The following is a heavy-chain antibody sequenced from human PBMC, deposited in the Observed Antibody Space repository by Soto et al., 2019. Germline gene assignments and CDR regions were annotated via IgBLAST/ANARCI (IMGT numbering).Heavy chain of an antibody. CDR1: GGSISSGGYY. V-gene: IGHV4-31*03. Sequence: QVQLQESGPGLVKPSQTLSLTCTVSGGSISSGGYYWSWIRQHPGKGLEWIGYIYYSGSTYYNPFLQSRVTISVDTSKNQFSLKLSSVTAADTAVYYCARSPEATVTAFDYWGQGTLVTVSS. CDR3: ARSPEATVTAFDY. D-gene: IGHD4-17*01. J-gene: IGHJ4*02. CDR2: IYYSGST.